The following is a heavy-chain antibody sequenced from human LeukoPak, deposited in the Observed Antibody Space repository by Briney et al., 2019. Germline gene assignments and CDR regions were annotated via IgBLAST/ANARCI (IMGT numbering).Heavy chain of an antibody. D-gene: IGHD3-3*02. Sequence: GGSLRLSCAASGLTFSSYWMSWVRQAPGKGLEWVANIKQDGSEKYYVDSVKGRFTLSRDNAKNSLYLQMNSLRAEDTAVYYCARGHFPDYWGQGTLVTVSS. CDR2: IKQDGSEK. V-gene: IGHV3-7*01. J-gene: IGHJ4*02. CDR3: ARGHFPDY. CDR1: GLTFSSYW.